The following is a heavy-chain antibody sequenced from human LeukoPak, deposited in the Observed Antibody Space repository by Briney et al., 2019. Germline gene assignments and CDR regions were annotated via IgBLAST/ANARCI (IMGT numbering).Heavy chain of an antibody. V-gene: IGHV4-4*02. CDR3: ASRHRDILTGYA. J-gene: IGHJ5*02. Sequence: SETLSLTCAVSSGSTSSNNWWSSVRQPPGKGLEWIGEIYHSGSTNYNPSLKSRVTISVDKSKNQFSLKLSSVTAADTAVYYCASRHRDILTGYAWGQGTLVTVSS. CDR1: SGSTSSNNW. D-gene: IGHD3-9*01. CDR2: IYHSGST.